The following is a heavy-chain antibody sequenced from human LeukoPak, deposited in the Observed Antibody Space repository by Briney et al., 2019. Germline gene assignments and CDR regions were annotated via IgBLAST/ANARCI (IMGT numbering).Heavy chain of an antibody. Sequence: GRSLRLSCAASGFTFSSYAMHWVRQAPGKGLEWVAVISYDGGEKHYADSVKGRFTLSRDNSQNTLYLQMNSLRPEDTAVYYCAREGSSGYYPYWGQGILVTVSS. D-gene: IGHD3-22*01. J-gene: IGHJ4*02. CDR3: AREGSSGYYPY. V-gene: IGHV3-30-3*01. CDR1: GFTFSSYA. CDR2: ISYDGGEK.